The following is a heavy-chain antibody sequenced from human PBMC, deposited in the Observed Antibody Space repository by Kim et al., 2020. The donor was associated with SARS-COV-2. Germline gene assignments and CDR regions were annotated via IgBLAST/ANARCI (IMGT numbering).Heavy chain of an antibody. CDR3: TWGAVSGNDALGI. J-gene: IGHJ3*02. D-gene: IGHD6-19*01. V-gene: IGHV3-30*03. CDR1: GFTLTKYG. CDR2: VSYDGSVK. Sequence: GGSLRLSCKASGFTLTKYGMHWVRQAPGTGLEWVAFVSYDGSVKYYGETVKGRFTISRDTSKNTLFLQMDSLRAGDTAVYYCTWGAVSGNDALGIWGQGALVTVSS.